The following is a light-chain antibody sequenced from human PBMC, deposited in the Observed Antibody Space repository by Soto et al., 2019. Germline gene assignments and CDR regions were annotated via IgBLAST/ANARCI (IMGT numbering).Light chain of an antibody. V-gene: IGKV3-20*01. CDR1: QSVRTY. CDR3: QQSDT. CDR2: GTS. Sequence: EIVLTQSPVTLSLSPGERATLSCRASQSVRTYLAWYQVKPGQAPRLLIYGTSSRATGIPDRFSGSGSGTDFTLTISRLEPEDFAVYYCQQSDTFGQGTRLENK. J-gene: IGKJ5*01.